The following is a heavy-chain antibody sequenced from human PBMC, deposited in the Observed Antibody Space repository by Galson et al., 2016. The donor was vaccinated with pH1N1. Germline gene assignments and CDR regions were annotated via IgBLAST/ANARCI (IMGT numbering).Heavy chain of an antibody. CDR2: ISYNGHDQ. D-gene: IGHD3-16*01. J-gene: IGHJ6*02. CDR3: AREDWSYADTYYNGMDV. CDR1: GFSFDTYA. Sequence: SLRLSCAASGFSFDTYAMHWVRQAPGKGLEWVAFISYNGHDQSYAESLKGRFTISRDNSKNTLYLQVNSLRTEDTAVFYCAREDWSYADTYYNGMDVWGQGTTVTVSS. V-gene: IGHV3-30-3*01.